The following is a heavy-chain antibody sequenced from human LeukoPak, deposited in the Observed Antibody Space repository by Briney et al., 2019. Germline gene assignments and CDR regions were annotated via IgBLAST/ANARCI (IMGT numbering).Heavy chain of an antibody. Sequence: GRSLRLSYAASGFTFSSYGMHWVRQAPGKGLEWVAVISYDGSNKYYADSVKGRFTISRDNSKNTLYLQMNSLRAEDTAVYYCAKDRGSGYSYGSPFDYWGQGTLVTVSS. J-gene: IGHJ4*02. CDR3: AKDRGSGYSYGSPFDY. D-gene: IGHD5-18*01. CDR1: GFTFSSYG. CDR2: ISYDGSNK. V-gene: IGHV3-30*18.